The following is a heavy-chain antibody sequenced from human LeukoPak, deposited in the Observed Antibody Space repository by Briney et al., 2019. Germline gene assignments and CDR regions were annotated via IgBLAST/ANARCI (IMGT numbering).Heavy chain of an antibody. CDR2: ISWDGGST. CDR3: AKDIVRWAPSYGSVSLDY. Sequence: GGSVRLSCAASGFTFDDYTMHWVRQAPGKGLEWVSLISWDGGSTYYADSVKGRFTISRDNSKNSLYLQMNSLRTEDTALYYCAKDIVRWAPSYGSVSLDYWGQGTLVTVSS. D-gene: IGHD5-18*01. CDR1: GFTFDDYT. V-gene: IGHV3-43*01. J-gene: IGHJ4*02.